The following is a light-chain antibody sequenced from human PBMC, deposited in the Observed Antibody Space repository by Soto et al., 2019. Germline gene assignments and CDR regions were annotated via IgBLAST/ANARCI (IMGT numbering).Light chain of an antibody. CDR2: KAS. Sequence: DIQMTQAPSTLSASLRDRVPITCRASQSISSWLAWYQQKQGKATKLLIYKASSLESGVPSRFSGSGSGTEFTLTISNLQPDDFASYYCQQYDSYSSGPFGQGTKVDI. CDR1: QSISSW. V-gene: IGKV1-5*03. CDR3: QQYDSYSSGP. J-gene: IGKJ1*01.